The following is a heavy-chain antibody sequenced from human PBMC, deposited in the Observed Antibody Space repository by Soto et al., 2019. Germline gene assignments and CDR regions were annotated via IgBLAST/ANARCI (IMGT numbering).Heavy chain of an antibody. CDR2: IYPGDSDT. Sequence: GESLKISCKASGYSFTDYWIGCVRQMPGKGLEWMGIIYPGDSDTKYSPSFQGQVTMSADKSISTAYLQWNSLKASDTAMYYCARDGLSSSSSFDYWGQGTLVTVSS. CDR3: ARDGLSSSSSFDY. D-gene: IGHD6-6*01. CDR1: GYSFTDYW. J-gene: IGHJ4*02. V-gene: IGHV5-51*01.